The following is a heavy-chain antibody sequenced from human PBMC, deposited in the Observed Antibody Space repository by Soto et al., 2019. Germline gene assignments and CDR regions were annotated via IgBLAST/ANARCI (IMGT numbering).Heavy chain of an antibody. V-gene: IGHV3-23*01. D-gene: IGHD5-12*01. J-gene: IGHJ4*02. CDR1: GFTFSSYA. CDR2: ISGSGGST. CDR3: ARPGGGWLQLHYFDY. Sequence: GGSLRLSCAASGFTFSSYAMSWVRQAPGKGLEWVSAISGSGGSTYYEDSVKGRFTISRDNSKNTLYLQMNSLRAEDTAVYYCARPGGGWLQLHYFDYWGQGTLVTVSS.